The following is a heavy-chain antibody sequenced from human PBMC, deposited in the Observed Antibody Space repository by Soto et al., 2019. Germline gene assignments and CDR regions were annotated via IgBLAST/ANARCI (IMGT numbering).Heavy chain of an antibody. V-gene: IGHV1-3*01. CDR3: ARGGDYYDSSGYPVDY. Sequence: QVQLVQSGAEVKKPGASVKVSCKASGCTFTSYAMHWVRQAPGQRLEWMGWINAGNGNTKYSQKFQGRVTITRDTSASTAYMELSSLRSEDTAVYYCARGGDYYDSSGYPVDYWGQGTLVTVSS. CDR2: INAGNGNT. D-gene: IGHD3-22*01. CDR1: GCTFTSYA. J-gene: IGHJ4*02.